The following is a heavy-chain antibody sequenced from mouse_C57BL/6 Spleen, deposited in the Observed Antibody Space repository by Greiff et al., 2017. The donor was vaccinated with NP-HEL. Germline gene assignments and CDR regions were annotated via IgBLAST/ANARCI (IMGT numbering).Heavy chain of an antibody. Sequence: VKLMESGPGLVAPSQSLFITCTVSGFSLTSYAISWVRQPPGKGLEWLGVIWTGGGTNYNSALKSRLSISKDNSKRQVFLKMNSLQTDDTARYYCARNWGPTIVTPLDYWGQGTSVTVSS. CDR1: GFSLTSYA. J-gene: IGHJ4*01. D-gene: IGHD2-5*01. V-gene: IGHV2-9-1*01. CDR3: ARNWGPTIVTPLDY. CDR2: IWTGGGT.